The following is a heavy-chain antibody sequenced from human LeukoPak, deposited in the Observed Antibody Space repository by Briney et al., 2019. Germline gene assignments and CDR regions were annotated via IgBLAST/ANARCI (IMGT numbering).Heavy chain of an antibody. D-gene: IGHD4-11*01. CDR3: ARIGNYDLDY. V-gene: IGHV1-69*13. Sequence: ASVKVSCKASGGTFSSYAISWVRQAPGQGLEWMGGIIPIFGTANYAQKFQGRVTITADESTSTAYMELSSLRAEDTAVYYCARIGNYDLDYWGQGTLVTVSS. CDR2: IIPIFGTA. CDR1: GGTFSSYA. J-gene: IGHJ4*02.